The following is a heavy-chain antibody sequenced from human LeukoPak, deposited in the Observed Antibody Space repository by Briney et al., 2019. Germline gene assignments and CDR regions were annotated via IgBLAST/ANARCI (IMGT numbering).Heavy chain of an antibody. CDR1: GYSFTSYW. J-gene: IGHJ4*02. CDR3: ASPLAYCGGDCSFDY. V-gene: IGHV5-51*01. Sequence: RGESLKISCKGSGYSFTSYWIGWVRQMPGKGLEWMGIIYPGDSDTRYSPSFQGQVTISADKSISTAYLQWSSLKASDTAMYYGASPLAYCGGDCSFDYWGQGTLVTVSS. CDR2: IYPGDSDT. D-gene: IGHD2-21*02.